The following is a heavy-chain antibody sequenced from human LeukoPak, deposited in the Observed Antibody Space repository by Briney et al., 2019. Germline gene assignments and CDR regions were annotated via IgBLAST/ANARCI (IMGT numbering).Heavy chain of an antibody. CDR3: AKDMRFDWTPYYYDY. Sequence: GGSLRLSCAASGFTFSNYAMSWVRQAPGKGLEWVSAISGSGGSTYYADSVKGRFTISRDNSKNTLYLQMNSLRAEDTAVYYCAKDMRFDWTPYYYDYWGQGTLVTVSS. V-gene: IGHV3-23*01. CDR1: GFTFSNYA. D-gene: IGHD3-9*01. CDR2: ISGSGGST. J-gene: IGHJ4*02.